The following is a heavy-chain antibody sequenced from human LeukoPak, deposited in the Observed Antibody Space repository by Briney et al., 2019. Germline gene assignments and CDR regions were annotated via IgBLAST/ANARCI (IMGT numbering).Heavy chain of an antibody. CDR3: AKMRSSTSHLLIFDY. J-gene: IGHJ4*02. D-gene: IGHD2-2*01. CDR2: ISGSGGST. CDR1: GFTFSSYA. V-gene: IGHV3-23*01. Sequence: GGSLRLSCAASGFTFSSYAMSWVRQAPGKGLECVSAISGSGGSTYYADSVKGRFTISRDNSKNTLYLQMNSLRAEDTAVYYCAKMRSSTSHLLIFDYWGQGTLVTVSS.